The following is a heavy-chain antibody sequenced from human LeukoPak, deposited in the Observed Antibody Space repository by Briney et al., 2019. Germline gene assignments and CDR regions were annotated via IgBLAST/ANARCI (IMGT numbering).Heavy chain of an antibody. J-gene: IGHJ4*02. CDR2: IKSDGSSI. Sequence: PGGSLRLSCGASGFTFSSYWMHWVRQAPGKGLVWVSRIKSDGSSIRYADSVKGRFTISRDNAKDTLYLQMNSLRADDTAVYYCARDLDFGGNSNFDYWGQGTLVTVSS. D-gene: IGHD4-23*01. CDR1: GFTFSSYW. CDR3: ARDLDFGGNSNFDY. V-gene: IGHV3-74*01.